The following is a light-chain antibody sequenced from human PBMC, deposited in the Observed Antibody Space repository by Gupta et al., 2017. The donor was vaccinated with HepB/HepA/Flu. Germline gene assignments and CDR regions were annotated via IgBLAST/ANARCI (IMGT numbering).Light chain of an antibody. CDR1: SGHSNYA. Sequence: QLVLTQSPSASASLGASVKLTCTLSSGHSNYAIAWHQQQPEKGPRYLMKLNSDGRHSRGDGTPDRFSGSSSGAERYLTISSLQSEDEADYYCQTWGTGIPHVVFGGGTKLTVL. CDR3: QTWGTGIPHVV. V-gene: IGLV4-69*01. CDR2: LNSDGRH. J-gene: IGLJ2*01.